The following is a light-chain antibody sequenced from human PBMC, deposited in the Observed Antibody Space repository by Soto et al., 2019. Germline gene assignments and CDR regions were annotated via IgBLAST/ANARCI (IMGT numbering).Light chain of an antibody. V-gene: IGKV3-20*01. CDR3: QQYGSSPWT. J-gene: IGKJ1*01. CDR2: GAS. Sequence: EIVLTQSPGTLSLSPGERATFSCRASQSVSSNYLAWYQQKPGQAPRLLIYGASSRATGIPDRVSGSGSGTDFTLSISRLEPEDFAVYYCQQYGSSPWTFGQGTKVETK. CDR1: QSVSSNY.